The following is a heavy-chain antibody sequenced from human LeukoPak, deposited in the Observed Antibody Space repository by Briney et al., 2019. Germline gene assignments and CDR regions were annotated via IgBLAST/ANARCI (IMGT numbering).Heavy chain of an antibody. CDR1: GFTLSSYE. V-gene: IGHV3-48*03. CDR3: ARCGRGGSNPMPFLDY. J-gene: IGHJ4*02. Sequence: PGGSLRLSCVASGFTLSSYEMNWVRQAPGKGLEWVSYISGGGETMFYVDSVKGRFTISRDNADNSLSLQMNSLRAEDTAVYYCARCGRGGSNPMPFLDYWGQGALVTVSS. D-gene: IGHD1-26*01. CDR2: ISGGGETM.